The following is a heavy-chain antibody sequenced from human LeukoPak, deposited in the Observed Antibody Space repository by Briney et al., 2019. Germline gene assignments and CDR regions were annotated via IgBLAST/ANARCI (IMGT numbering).Heavy chain of an antibody. V-gene: IGHV6-1*01. Sequence: SQTLSPTCAISGDSVSSNSVTWNWIRQSPSRGLEWLGRTYYRSTWYNDYAVSVRGRITVNPDTSKNQFSLHLNSVTPEDTAVYYCARRLTQYDCFDPWGQGILVTVSS. CDR2: TYYRSTWYN. J-gene: IGHJ5*02. CDR3: ARRLTQYDCFDP. CDR1: GDSVSSNSVT. D-gene: IGHD2-2*01.